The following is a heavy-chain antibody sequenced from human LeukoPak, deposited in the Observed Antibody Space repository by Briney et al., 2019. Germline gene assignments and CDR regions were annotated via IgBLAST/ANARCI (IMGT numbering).Heavy chain of an antibody. CDR3: ANLPRGDY. Sequence: GGSLRLSCAASGFTVSRNYMSWVRQAPGQGLEWVSVIYSGGNTYYADFVKGRFTISRDNSKNTLYLQINSLTAEDSAVYYCANLPRGDYWGLGTLVTVSS. V-gene: IGHV3-53*01. CDR1: GFTVSRNY. J-gene: IGHJ4*02. D-gene: IGHD3-10*01. CDR2: IYSGGNT.